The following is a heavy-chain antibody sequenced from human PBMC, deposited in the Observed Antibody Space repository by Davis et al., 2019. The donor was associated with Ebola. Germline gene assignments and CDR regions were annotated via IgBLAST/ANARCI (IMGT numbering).Heavy chain of an antibody. D-gene: IGHD6-19*01. CDR3: ARDLVAGTRFNYYYGMDV. Sequence: GESLKISCAASGFTFSSYAMSWVRQAPGKGLEWVSAISGSGGSTYYADSVKGRFTISRDNSKNTLYLQMNSLRAEDTAVYYCARDLVAGTRFNYYYGMDVWGQGTTVTVSS. CDR1: GFTFSSYA. V-gene: IGHV3-23*01. CDR2: ISGSGGST. J-gene: IGHJ6*02.